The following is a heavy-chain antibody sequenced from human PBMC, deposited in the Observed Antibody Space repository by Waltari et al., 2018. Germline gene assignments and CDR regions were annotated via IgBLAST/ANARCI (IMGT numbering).Heavy chain of an antibody. CDR3: ARYGEVPPNYFFDY. V-gene: IGHV4-34*01. CDR1: GEAFLRYF. J-gene: IGHJ4*01. CDR2: IHHSGSP. Sequence: QVQLHQWGAGQLKPSETLSLTCAVSGEAFLRYFWGWIRRSPGKGLGWLGAIHHSGSPNYNPALASRVSLSVDTTKKQFSLRLTSVTAADAAVYYCARYGEVPPNYFFDYWGRGTLVTVSS. D-gene: IGHD2-21*01.